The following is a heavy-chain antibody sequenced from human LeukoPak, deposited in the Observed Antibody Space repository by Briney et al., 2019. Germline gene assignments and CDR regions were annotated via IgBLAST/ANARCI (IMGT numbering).Heavy chain of an antibody. CDR3: ARGYCVGDSCYNAFSS. V-gene: IGHV4-59*01. J-gene: IGHJ3*01. CDR2: IYYSGST. D-gene: IGHD2-15*01. CDR1: GGSISSYY. Sequence: PSETLSLTCTVSGGSISSYYWSWIRQPPGKGLEWIGYIYYSGSTNYNPSLKSRVTISVDTSKNQFSLKLSSVTAADTAVYHCARGYCVGDSCYNAFSSWGPGTMVTVSS.